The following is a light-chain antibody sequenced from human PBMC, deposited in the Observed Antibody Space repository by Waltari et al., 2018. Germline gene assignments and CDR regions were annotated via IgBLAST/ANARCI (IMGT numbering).Light chain of an antibody. J-gene: IGKJ4*01. CDR3: HQYYSAPLT. Sequence: DIVMTQSPDSLAVSLGERATINCKSSQSVLSKNKTYLAWFQQKPGQPPKLRISWASTRESGVPDRFSGGGSVSDFTLTISSLQAEDVAVYFCHQYYSAPLTFGGGTKVGI. CDR1: QSVLSKNKTY. V-gene: IGKV4-1*01. CDR2: WAS.